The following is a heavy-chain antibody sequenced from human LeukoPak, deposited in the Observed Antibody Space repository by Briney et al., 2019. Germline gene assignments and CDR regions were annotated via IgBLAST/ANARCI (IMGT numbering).Heavy chain of an antibody. CDR3: ARGSNDVVRIVGATVDAFDI. J-gene: IGHJ3*02. V-gene: IGHV3-23*01. D-gene: IGHD1-26*01. CDR1: GFTFSSYG. Sequence: GGSLRLSCAASGFTFSSYGMSWVRQAPGKGLEWVSAISGSGGSTYYADSVKGRITISRDNSKNTLYLQMNSLRAEDTAVYYCARGSNDVVRIVGATVDAFDIWGQGTMVTVSS. CDR2: ISGSGGST.